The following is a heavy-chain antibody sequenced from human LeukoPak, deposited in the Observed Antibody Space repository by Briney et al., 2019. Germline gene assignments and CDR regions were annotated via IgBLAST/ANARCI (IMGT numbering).Heavy chain of an antibody. V-gene: IGHV1-18*01. CDR1: GYTLTELS. J-gene: IGHJ3*02. D-gene: IGHD3-22*01. CDR3: AKDFYHNSSGRWDDVFDI. CDR2: ISGFDDDT. Sequence: GASVKVSCKVSGYTLTELSMHWVRQAPGQGLEWMGWISGFDDDTNYAQKFQDRLTMTTDTSTTTAYMELRSLTSDDTALYYCAKDFYHNSSGRWDDVFDIWGQGTMVTVSS.